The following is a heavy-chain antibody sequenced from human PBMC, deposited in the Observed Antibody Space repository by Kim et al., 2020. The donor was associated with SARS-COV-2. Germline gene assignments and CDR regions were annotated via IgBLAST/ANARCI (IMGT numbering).Heavy chain of an antibody. Sequence: TYHNPSLKSRVTISVDTSKNQFSLKLSSVTAADTAVYYCAGGYSYGAIDYWGQGTLVTVSS. CDR2: T. D-gene: IGHD5-18*01. J-gene: IGHJ4*02. V-gene: IGHV4-31*02. CDR3: AGGYSYGAIDY.